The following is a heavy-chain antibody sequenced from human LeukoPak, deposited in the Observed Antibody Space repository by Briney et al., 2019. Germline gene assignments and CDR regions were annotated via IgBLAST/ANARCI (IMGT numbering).Heavy chain of an antibody. V-gene: IGHV3-48*01. CDR2: ITASGTAV. Sequence: QPGGSLRLSCAASGFTFSSYSMNWVRQAPGKGLEWVSHITASGTAVFYADSVKGRFTISRDNAKNSLYLQMNNLRAEDTAVYYCVSFYETYWGRGTLVTVSS. CDR3: VSFYETY. J-gene: IGHJ4*02. D-gene: IGHD2/OR15-2a*01. CDR1: GFTFSSYS.